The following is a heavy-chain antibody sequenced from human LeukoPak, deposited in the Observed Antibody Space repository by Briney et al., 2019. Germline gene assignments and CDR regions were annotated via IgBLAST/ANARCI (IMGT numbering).Heavy chain of an antibody. J-gene: IGHJ4*02. D-gene: IGHD4-17*01. Sequence: ASVKVSCKASGYTFTSYGISWVRQAPGQGLEWMGWISAYNGNTNYAQKLQGRVTMTTDTSTSTAYIELRSLRSDDTAVYYCARDSDYGDYLDYWGQGTLVTVSS. V-gene: IGHV1-18*04. CDR1: GYTFTSYG. CDR3: ARDSDYGDYLDY. CDR2: ISAYNGNT.